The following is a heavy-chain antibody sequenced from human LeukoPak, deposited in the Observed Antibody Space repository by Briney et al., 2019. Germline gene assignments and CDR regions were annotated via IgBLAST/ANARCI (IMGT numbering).Heavy chain of an antibody. CDR2: ISYDGSNK. J-gene: IGHJ5*02. CDR3: AKGGKKTGTKPGDWFDP. V-gene: IGHV3-30-3*01. CDR1: GFTFSSYA. D-gene: IGHD1-1*01. Sequence: GGSLRLSCAASGFTFSSYAMHWVRQAPGKGLEWVAVISYDGSNKYYADSVKGRFTISRDNSKNTLYLQMNSLRAEDTAVYYCAKGGKKTGTKPGDWFDPWGQGTLVTVSS.